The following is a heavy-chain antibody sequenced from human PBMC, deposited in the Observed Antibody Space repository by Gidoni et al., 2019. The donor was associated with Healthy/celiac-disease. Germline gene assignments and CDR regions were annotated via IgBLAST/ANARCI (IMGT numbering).Heavy chain of an antibody. CDR2: ISRSSSTI. J-gene: IGHJ3*02. Sequence: VQLVESGGGMVQPGGSLRLSCAASGLPFSSYSMTWVRQAPGKGLEWVSYISRSSSTIYYGDSVKGRVTISRDKAKNALYLQMNSLGDEDTAVYYWARGPGGRRMGELSFWGAFDIWGQGTMVTVSS. D-gene: IGHD3-16*02. CDR3: ARGPGGRRMGELSFWGAFDI. CDR1: GLPFSSYS. V-gene: IGHV3-48*02.